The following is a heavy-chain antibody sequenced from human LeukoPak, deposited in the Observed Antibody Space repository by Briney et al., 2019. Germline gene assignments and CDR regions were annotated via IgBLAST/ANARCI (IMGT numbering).Heavy chain of an antibody. CDR3: AKDYCTGGSCYPADWFDP. Sequence: PGGSLRLSCAVSGFTFSSYAMSWVRQAPGKGLEWVSAISGSGGSTYYADSVKGRFTISRDNSKNTLYLQMNSLRAEDTAVYYCAKDYCTGGSCYPADWFDPWGQGTLVTVSS. CDR1: GFTFSSYA. D-gene: IGHD2-15*01. J-gene: IGHJ5*02. CDR2: ISGSGGST. V-gene: IGHV3-23*01.